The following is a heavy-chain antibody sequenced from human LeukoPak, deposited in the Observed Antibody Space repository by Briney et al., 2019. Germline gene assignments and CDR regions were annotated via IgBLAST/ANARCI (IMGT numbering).Heavy chain of an antibody. CDR1: GFSFDDYA. J-gene: IGHJ4*02. Sequence: PGRSLRLSCAASGFSFDDYAMRWVRQAPGKGLEWVSGISWNRDTIGYADSVKGRFTISRDNAKNSLYLQMNSLRAEDTALYYCAKVWNKYGGALDYWGQGTLVTVSS. D-gene: IGHD4-23*01. CDR2: ISWNRDTI. CDR3: AKVWNKYGGALDY. V-gene: IGHV3-9*01.